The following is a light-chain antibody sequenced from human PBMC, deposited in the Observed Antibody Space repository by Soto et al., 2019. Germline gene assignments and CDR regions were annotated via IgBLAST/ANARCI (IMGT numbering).Light chain of an antibody. V-gene: IGKV3-20*01. CDR2: AAS. CDR3: QQYGSSSTWT. J-gene: IGKJ1*01. Sequence: EVVLTQSPGTLSLSPGERATLSCRASQSVSSAYLAWYQHKPGQPPTLLIYAASSRVTGIPDRFSGSGSGTDFTLTVSRLEPEDFAVYYCQQYGSSSTWTVGQETNVEIK. CDR1: QSVSSAY.